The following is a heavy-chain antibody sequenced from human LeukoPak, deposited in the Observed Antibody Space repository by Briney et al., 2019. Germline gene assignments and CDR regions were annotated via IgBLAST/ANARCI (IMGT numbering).Heavy chain of an antibody. CDR3: ATDTLGGVSGTHYSDN. J-gene: IGHJ4*02. CDR1: EVSFRSDE. CDR2: ISSGGSSI. D-gene: IGHD1-26*01. Sequence: VGCLRLSCAASEVSFRSDEINWGRQAPGKGLGCVSYISSGGSSIYYPDSVNGRFTISRDNYKNTLYLQMNSLRAEDPTVYYCATDTLGGVSGTHYSDNWGAGTLVTVSS. V-gene: IGHV3-48*03.